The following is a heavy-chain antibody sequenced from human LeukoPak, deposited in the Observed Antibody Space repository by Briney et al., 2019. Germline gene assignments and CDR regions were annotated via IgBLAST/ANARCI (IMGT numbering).Heavy chain of an antibody. Sequence: GGSLRLSCAASGFSFSDYYMNWIRQAPGKGLEWISYIVGSGTNAYYADSVKGRFSISRDNAKKSLYLQVNNLRAEDTAVYYCTRGGLYLTDALDVWGRGTTVTVSS. CDR3: TRGGLYLTDALDV. CDR1: GFSFSDYY. J-gene: IGHJ6*02. V-gene: IGHV3-11*01. D-gene: IGHD2-8*01. CDR2: IVGSGTNA.